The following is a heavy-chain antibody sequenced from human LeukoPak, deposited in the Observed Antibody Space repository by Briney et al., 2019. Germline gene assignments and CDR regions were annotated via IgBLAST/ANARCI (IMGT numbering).Heavy chain of an antibody. CDR3: ARGDVLLWFGEPNWFDP. CDR1: GGSFSGYY. J-gene: IGHJ5*02. CDR2: TNHSGST. V-gene: IGHV4-34*01. D-gene: IGHD3-10*01. Sequence: SETLSLTCAVYGGSFSGYYWSWIRQPPGKGLEWIGETNHSGSTNYNPSLKSRVTISVDTSKNQFSLKLSSVAAVDTAVYYCARGDVLLWFGEPNWFDPWGQGTLVTVSS.